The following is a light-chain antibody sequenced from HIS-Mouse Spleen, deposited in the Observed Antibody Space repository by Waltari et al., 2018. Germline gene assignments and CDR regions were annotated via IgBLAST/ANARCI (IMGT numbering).Light chain of an antibody. Sequence: SYVLTQPPSVSVAPGKTARITRGGNNIGRKSVHWYQQTPGQAPVLVVYDDSDRPSGIPERFSGSNSGNTATLTISRVEAGDEADYYCQVWDSSSDHVVFGGGTKLTVL. J-gene: IGLJ2*01. CDR2: DDS. V-gene: IGLV3-21*03. CDR1: NIGRKS. CDR3: QVWDSSSDHVV.